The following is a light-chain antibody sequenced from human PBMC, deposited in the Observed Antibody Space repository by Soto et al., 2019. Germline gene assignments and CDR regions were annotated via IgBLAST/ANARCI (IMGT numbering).Light chain of an antibody. V-gene: IGLV2-8*01. J-gene: IGLJ1*01. CDR3: KSYAGSNTYV. CDR2: EVV. CDR1: KNDIGVYDF. Sequence: QSVLTPPPSASGSPGQSVTISCTGTKNDIGVYDFVSWYQHHPGKAPRLIIYEVVQRPSGVPDRFSGSKSGNTASPTVSGLQAADEADYFCKSYAGSNTYVFGSGTKV.